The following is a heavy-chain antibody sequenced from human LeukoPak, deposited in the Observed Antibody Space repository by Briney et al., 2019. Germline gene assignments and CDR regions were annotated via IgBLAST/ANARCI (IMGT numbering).Heavy chain of an antibody. CDR2: IRGSGGST. D-gene: IGHD4-17*01. CDR1: GFTFSSYA. V-gene: IGHV3-23*01. J-gene: IGHJ4*02. Sequence: GGSLRLSCAASGFTFSSYAMSWVRQAPGKGLEWVSAIRGSGGSTYYADSVKGRFTISRDNSKNTLYLQMNSLRAEDTAVYYCAKVGYGDYRGWCAYWGQGTLVNVSS. CDR3: AKVGYGDYRGWCAY.